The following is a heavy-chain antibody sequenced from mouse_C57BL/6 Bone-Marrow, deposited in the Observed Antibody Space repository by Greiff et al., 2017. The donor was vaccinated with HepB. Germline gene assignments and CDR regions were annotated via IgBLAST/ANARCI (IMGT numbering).Heavy chain of an antibody. J-gene: IGHJ1*03. CDR2: INPYNGGT. CDR1: GYTFTDYY. Sequence: EVQLQQSGPVLVKPGASVKMSCKASGYTFTDYYMNWVKQSHGKSLEWIGVINPYNGGTSYNQKFKGKATLTVDKSSSTAYMELNSLTSEDSAVYYCARPFYGSSCHWYFDVWGTGTSVTVSS. V-gene: IGHV1-19*01. D-gene: IGHD1-1*01. CDR3: ARPFYGSSCHWYFDV.